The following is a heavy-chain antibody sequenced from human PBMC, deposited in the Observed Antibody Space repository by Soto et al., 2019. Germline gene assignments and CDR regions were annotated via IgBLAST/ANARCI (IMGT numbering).Heavy chain of an antibody. V-gene: IGHV3-74*01. CDR3: TRGPRSTSTGTGAF. D-gene: IGHD1-1*01. CDR1: GFTFGMYW. Sequence: GGSLRLSCAASGFTFGMYWMHWVRQVPGKGPEWVSRINDDGSSTNYADSVKGRFTISRDNAKNTLYLQMNDLRAEDTAVYYCTRGPRSTSTGTGAFWGQGTLVTVSS. J-gene: IGHJ4*02. CDR2: INDDGSST.